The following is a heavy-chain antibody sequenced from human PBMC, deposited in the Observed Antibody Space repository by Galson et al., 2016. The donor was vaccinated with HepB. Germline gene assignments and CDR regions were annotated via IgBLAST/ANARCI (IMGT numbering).Heavy chain of an antibody. CDR1: GSTFNSYS. Sequence: SLRLSCAASGSTFNSYSMNWVLQAPGKGLEWVSYISSSSSAIYYADSVKGRFTISRDNAKNSLYLQMNSLRAEDTAVYYCARGGSGSHPNQHYFYYYALDVWGIGATVTVSS. J-gene: IGHJ6*04. V-gene: IGHV3-48*01. CDR2: ISSSSSAI. D-gene: IGHD3-10*01. CDR3: ARGGSGSHPNQHYFYYYALDV.